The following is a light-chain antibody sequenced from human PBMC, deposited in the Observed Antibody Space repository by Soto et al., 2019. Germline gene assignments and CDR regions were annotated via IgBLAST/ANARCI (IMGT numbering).Light chain of an antibody. CDR2: TND. CDR3: AAWDDSLNVL. CDR1: SSNIGSKT. V-gene: IGLV1-44*01. J-gene: IGLJ2*01. Sequence: QSVLTQPPSASGTPGQRVTISCSGSSSNIGSKTVNWYQQLPGTAPKLIIYTNDRRPSGVPDRFSASKSGTSASLAISGLQSEDEADYFCAAWDDSLNVLFGGGTKLTVL.